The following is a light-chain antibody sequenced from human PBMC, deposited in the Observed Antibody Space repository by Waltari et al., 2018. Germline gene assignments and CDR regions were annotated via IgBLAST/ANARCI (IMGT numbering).Light chain of an antibody. J-gene: IGLJ2*01. V-gene: IGLV3-1*01. CDR2: KNN. Sequence: SYELTQPPSVSVPPGQTASITRSGDKLGDNYASGYQQKPCQSPVVVIYKNNKRPSGIPERFSGSNSGNTATLTISGTQAMDEADYYCQAWDSSTAHVVFGGGTKLTVL. CDR1: KLGDNY. CDR3: QAWDSSTAHVV.